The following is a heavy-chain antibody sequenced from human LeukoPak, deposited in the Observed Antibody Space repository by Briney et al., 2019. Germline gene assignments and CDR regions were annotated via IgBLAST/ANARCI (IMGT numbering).Heavy chain of an antibody. CDR2: ISSSGSTI. CDR3: ARSPYCSSTSCYPNPLFDY. V-gene: IGHV3-48*03. J-gene: IGHJ4*02. D-gene: IGHD2-2*01. CDR1: GFTFSSYE. Sequence: GGSLRLSCAASGFTFSSYEMNWVRQAPGKGLEWVSYISSSGSTIYYADSVKGRFTISRDNAKNSLYLQMNSLRAEDTAVYYCARSPYCSSTSCYPNPLFDYWGQGTLVTVSS.